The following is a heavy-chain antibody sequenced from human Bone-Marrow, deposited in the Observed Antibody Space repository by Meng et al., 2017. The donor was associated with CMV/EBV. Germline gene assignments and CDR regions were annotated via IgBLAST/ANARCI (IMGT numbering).Heavy chain of an antibody. V-gene: IGHV3-30*04. CDR2: ISYDGSNK. CDR3: ARPLVGDSAVGFDY. Sequence: GGSLRLSCAASGFTFSSYAMHWVRQAPGKGLEWVAVISYDGSNKYYADSVKGRFTIARDNSKNTLYLQMNSLRAEDTAVYYCARPLVGDSAVGFDYWGQGTLVTVSS. D-gene: IGHD1-26*01. CDR1: GFTFSSYA. J-gene: IGHJ4*02.